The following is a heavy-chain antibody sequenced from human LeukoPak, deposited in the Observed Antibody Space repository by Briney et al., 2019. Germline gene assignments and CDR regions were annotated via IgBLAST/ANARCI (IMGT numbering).Heavy chain of an antibody. J-gene: IGHJ4*02. CDR2: IIPILGIA. Sequence: ASVKVSCKASGGTFSSYTISWVRQAPGQGLEWMGRIIPILGIANHAQKFQGRVTITADKSTSTAYMELSSLRSEDTAVYYCARGAVDTAMVHFDYWGQGTLVTVSS. D-gene: IGHD5-18*01. CDR1: GGTFSSYT. CDR3: ARGAVDTAMVHFDY. V-gene: IGHV1-69*02.